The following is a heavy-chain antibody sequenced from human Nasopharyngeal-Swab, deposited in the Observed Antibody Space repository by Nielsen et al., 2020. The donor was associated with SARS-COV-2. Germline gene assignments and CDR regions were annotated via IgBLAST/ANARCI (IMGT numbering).Heavy chain of an antibody. J-gene: IGHJ6*02. CDR3: AREDYGDSEYYYYYYGMDV. V-gene: IGHV3-21*04. CDR1: GFTFSSYS. D-gene: IGHD4-17*01. CDR2: ISSSSSYI. Sequence: GGSLRLSCAASGFTFSSYSMNWVRQAPGKGLEWVSSISSSSSYIYYADSVKGRFTISRDNAKNSLYLQMNSLRAEDTAVYYCAREDYGDSEYYYYYYGMDVWGQGTTVTVSS.